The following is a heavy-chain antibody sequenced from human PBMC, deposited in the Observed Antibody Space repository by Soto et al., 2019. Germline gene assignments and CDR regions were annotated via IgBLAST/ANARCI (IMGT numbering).Heavy chain of an antibody. CDR2: VYDLDGT. Sequence: DVQLVESGGGLIQPGGSLRLSCVASGLTVSGKKYVAWVRQAPGKGPEWVSGVYDLDGTYYADSVRGRFTTSIGNSRTTVWVQLRDLRPEDAAIYCCETWQVREHAYDIWGRVTMVTVAS. CDR1: GLTVSGKKY. V-gene: IGHV3-53*01. CDR3: ETWQVREHAYDI. J-gene: IGHJ3*02.